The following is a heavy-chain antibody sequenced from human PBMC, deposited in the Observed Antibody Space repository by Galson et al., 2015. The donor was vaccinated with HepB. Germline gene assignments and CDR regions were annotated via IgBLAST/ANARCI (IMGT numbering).Heavy chain of an antibody. V-gene: IGHV3-30*18. D-gene: IGHD4-17*01. CDR3: AKDRNYADYGLSTVFDY. Sequence: SLRLSCAASGFTFRTYGMHWVRQAPGKGLEWVAVTSYDGNNKYYADSVKGRFTISRDNAKNTLYLQMNSLRAEDTAVYHCAKDRNYADYGLSTVFDYWGQGALVTVSS. J-gene: IGHJ4*02. CDR1: GFTFRTYG. CDR2: TSYDGNNK.